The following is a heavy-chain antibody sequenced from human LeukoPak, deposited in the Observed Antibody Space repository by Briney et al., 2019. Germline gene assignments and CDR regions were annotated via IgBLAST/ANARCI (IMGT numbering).Heavy chain of an antibody. CDR3: ARGGLAVVNRWGPRAYNWFDP. J-gene: IGHJ5*02. CDR1: GGSFSGYY. D-gene: IGHD2-21*01. CDR2: INHSGST. V-gene: IGHV4-34*01. Sequence: SETLSLTCAVYGGSFSGYYWSWIRQPPGKGLEWIGEINHSGSTNYNPSLKSRVTISVDTSKNQFSLKLSSVTAADTAVYYCARGGLAVVNRWGPRAYNWFDPGGQGTLVTVSS.